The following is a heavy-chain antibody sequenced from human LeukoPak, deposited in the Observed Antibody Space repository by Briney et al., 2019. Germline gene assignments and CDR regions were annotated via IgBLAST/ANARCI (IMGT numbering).Heavy chain of an antibody. CDR3: ARGNIVVVPAGTISLYYYYMDV. V-gene: IGHV4-39*07. CDR2: IYYSGST. J-gene: IGHJ6*03. D-gene: IGHD2-2*01. CDR1: GGSISSSSYY. Sequence: PSETLSLTCTVSGGSISSSSYYWGRIRQPPGKGLEWIGSIYYSGSTYYNPSLKSRVTMSVDTSKNQFSLKLSSVAAADTAVYYCARGNIVVVPAGTISLYYYYMDVWGKGTTVTISS.